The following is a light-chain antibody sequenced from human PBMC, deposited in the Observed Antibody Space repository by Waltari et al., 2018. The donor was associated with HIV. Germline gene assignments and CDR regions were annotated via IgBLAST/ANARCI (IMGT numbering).Light chain of an antibody. CDR2: YDD. CDR1: SSNIGKNA. Sequence: QSVLTQPPSVSAAPRQRVSISCSGSSSNIGKNAVNWYQQIPGTAPRLLIYYDDLVPSGVVDGFSGSKSGTSACLAISGLQSEDEADYYCAAWDDTLNGWVFGGGTKLTVL. CDR3: AAWDDTLNGWV. V-gene: IGLV1-36*01. J-gene: IGLJ3*02.